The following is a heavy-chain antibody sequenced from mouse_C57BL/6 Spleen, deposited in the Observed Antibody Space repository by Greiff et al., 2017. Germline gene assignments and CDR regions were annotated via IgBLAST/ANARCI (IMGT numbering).Heavy chain of an antibody. J-gene: IGHJ1*03. CDR3: AGIYYYGSWYFDV. CDR2: IYPRDGST. V-gene: IGHV1-85*01. Sequence: VKLQQSGPELVKPGASVKLSCKASGYTFTSYDINWVKQRPGQGLEWIGWIYPRDGSTKYNEKFKGKATLTVDTSSSTAYMELHSLTSEDSAVYFCAGIYYYGSWYFDVWGTGTTVTVSS. CDR1: GYTFTSYD. D-gene: IGHD1-1*01.